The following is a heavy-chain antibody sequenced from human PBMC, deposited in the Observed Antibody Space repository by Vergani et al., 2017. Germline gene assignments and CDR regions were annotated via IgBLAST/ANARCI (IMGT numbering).Heavy chain of an antibody. J-gene: IGHJ4*02. V-gene: IGHV5-51*01. CDR3: ARLYGRDSSGSKYFDY. CDR2: IHPADSDT. Sequence: EVQLVQSGAEVKKPGESLKISCQISGYSFTNYWIGWVRQMPGKGLEWMGIIHPADSDTRYSPSFQGQVTISVDKSISTAYLQRCSLRASDSAMYYCARLYGRDSSGSKYFDYWGQGTLVTVSS. D-gene: IGHD3-22*01. CDR1: GYSFTNYW.